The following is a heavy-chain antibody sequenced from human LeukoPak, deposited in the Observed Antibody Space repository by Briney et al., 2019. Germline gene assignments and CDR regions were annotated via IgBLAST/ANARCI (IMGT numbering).Heavy chain of an antibody. J-gene: IGHJ4*02. Sequence: PGTSLRLSRVASGFTFSKNGMHWVRQGPGKGLKLVSRINERATIISYADSVKGRFPISRENARNTLYLQMNSLTAEDTAVYYCVRDLILVWTPGDDFDHWGQGTLVTVSS. CDR1: GFTFSKNG. V-gene: IGHV3-74*01. CDR2: INERATII. CDR3: VRDLILVWTPGDDFDH. D-gene: IGHD3-16*01.